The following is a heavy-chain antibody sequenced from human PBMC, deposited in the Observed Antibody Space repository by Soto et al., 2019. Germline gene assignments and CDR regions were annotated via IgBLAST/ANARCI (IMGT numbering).Heavy chain of an antibody. J-gene: IGHJ4*02. V-gene: IGHV1-18*01. CDR2: ISADNANT. CDR1: GYIFTSYG. CDR3: ARDRNSYGFPFDY. Sequence: GASVKVSCKASGYIFTSYGVSWVRQAPGQGLEWMGWISADNANTNYAQKFQGRVTMTTDTSTGTAYMELRSLRSDDTAVYYCARDRNSYGFPFDYWGQGTLVTV. D-gene: IGHD5-18*01.